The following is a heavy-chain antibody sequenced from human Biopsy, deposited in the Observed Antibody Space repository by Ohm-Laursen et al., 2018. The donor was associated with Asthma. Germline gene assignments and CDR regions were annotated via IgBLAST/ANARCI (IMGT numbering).Heavy chain of an antibody. CDR3: ARWGSFGFDY. J-gene: IGHJ4*02. V-gene: IGHV4-31*03. D-gene: IGHD7-27*01. CDR1: GGSISSGGYY. Sequence: SQTLSLTCTVSGGSISSGGYYWSWIRQHPGKGLEGIGYIYYSGSTYYNPSLKSRVTISVDTSKNQFSLNLSSVTAADTAVYYCARWGSFGFDYWGQGTLVTVSS. CDR2: IYYSGST.